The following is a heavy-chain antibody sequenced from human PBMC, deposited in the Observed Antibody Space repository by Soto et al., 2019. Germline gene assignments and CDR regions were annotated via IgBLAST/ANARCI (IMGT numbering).Heavy chain of an antibody. Sequence: RGESLKISCKGSGYSFTSYWISWVRQMPGKGLEWMGRIDPSDSYTNYSPSFQGHVTISADKSISTAYLQWSSLKASDTAMYYCARHGIYYDILTGTGWFDPWGQGTLVTVSS. CDR2: IDPSDSYT. V-gene: IGHV5-10-1*01. D-gene: IGHD3-9*01. CDR3: ARHGIYYDILTGTGWFDP. J-gene: IGHJ5*02. CDR1: GYSFTSYW.